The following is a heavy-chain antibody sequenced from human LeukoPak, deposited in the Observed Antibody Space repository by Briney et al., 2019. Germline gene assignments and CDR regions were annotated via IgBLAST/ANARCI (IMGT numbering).Heavy chain of an antibody. CDR3: ARVTEAPYYFDY. Sequence: GGSLRLSCAASGFTFSSYGMHWVRQAPGKGLEWVAVIWYDGSNKYYADSVKGRFTISRDNSKNTPYLQMNSLRAEDTAVYYCARVTEAPYYFDYWGQGTLVTVSS. V-gene: IGHV3-33*01. J-gene: IGHJ4*02. CDR2: IWYDGSNK. CDR1: GFTFSSYG.